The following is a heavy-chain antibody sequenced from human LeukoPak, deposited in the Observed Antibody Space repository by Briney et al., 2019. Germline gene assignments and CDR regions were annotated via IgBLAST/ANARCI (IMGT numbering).Heavy chain of an antibody. CDR2: INPSGGST. J-gene: IGHJ4*02. D-gene: IGHD3-3*01. CDR1: GCTFTSYF. V-gene: IGHV1-46*01. Sequence: ASVTVSCKASGCTFTSYFMHWVGQAPGQGLEGMGIINPSGGSTSYAQKFQGRVTMTRDTSTSTVYMELSSLRSEDTAVYYCARGDFWSGYQPFDYWGQGTLVTVSS. CDR3: ARGDFWSGYQPFDY.